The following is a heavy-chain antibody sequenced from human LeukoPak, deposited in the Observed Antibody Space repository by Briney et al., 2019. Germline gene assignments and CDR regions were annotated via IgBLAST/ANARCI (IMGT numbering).Heavy chain of an antibody. D-gene: IGHD3-22*01. CDR2: IIPILGIA. CDR3: ARRHYYDSSGYYYAFNDAFDI. CDR1: GGTFSSYA. J-gene: IGHJ3*02. Sequence: SVKVSCKACGGTFSSYAISWLRQAPGQGLEWMGRIIPILGIANYAQKFQGRVTITADKSTSTAYMELSSLRSEDTAVYYCARRHYYDSSGYYYAFNDAFDIWGQGTMVTVSS. V-gene: IGHV1-69*04.